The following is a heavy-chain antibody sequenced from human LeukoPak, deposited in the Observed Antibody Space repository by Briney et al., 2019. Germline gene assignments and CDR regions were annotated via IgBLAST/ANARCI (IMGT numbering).Heavy chain of an antibody. V-gene: IGHV3-33*01. D-gene: IGHD4-17*01. CDR3: ARDRDYGDYCFDY. J-gene: IGHJ4*02. Sequence: GRSLRLSCAASGFTFSSYGMHWVRQAPGKGLEWVAVIWYDGSNKYYADSVKGRFTISRDNSKNTLYLQMNSLRAEDTAVYYCARDRDYGDYCFDYWGQGTLVTVSS. CDR2: IWYDGSNK. CDR1: GFTFSSYG.